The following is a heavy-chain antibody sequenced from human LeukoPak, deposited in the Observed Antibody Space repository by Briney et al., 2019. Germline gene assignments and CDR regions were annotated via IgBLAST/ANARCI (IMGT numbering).Heavy chain of an antibody. V-gene: IGHV3-9*01. CDR2: ISWNSGSI. Sequence: PGGSLRLSCAASGFTFDGYAMHWVRQAPGKGLEWVSGISWNSGSIGYVDSVKGRFTISRDNSKNTLYLQMNSLRAEDTAVYYCARPSYYGSGTPDLDYWGQGTLVTVSS. D-gene: IGHD3-10*01. CDR1: GFTFDGYA. J-gene: IGHJ4*02. CDR3: ARPSYYGSGTPDLDY.